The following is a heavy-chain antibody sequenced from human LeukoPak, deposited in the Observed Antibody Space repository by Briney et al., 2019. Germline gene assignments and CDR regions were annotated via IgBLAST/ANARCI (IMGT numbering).Heavy chain of an antibody. Sequence: SETLSLTCTVSGGSISNYYWSWIRQPPGKGPEWIGYIHSSGRTKYDPSLESRVTISIDTSMNQFSLKVSSVTAPDTAVYYCARQQDGYGDYFDFWGQGILVTVSS. CDR1: GGSISNYY. J-gene: IGHJ4*02. D-gene: IGHD5-24*01. CDR2: IHSSGRT. V-gene: IGHV4-59*08. CDR3: ARQQDGYGDYFDF.